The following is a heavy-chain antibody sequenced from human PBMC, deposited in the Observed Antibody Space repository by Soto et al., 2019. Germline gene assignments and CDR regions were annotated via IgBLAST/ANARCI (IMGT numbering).Heavy chain of an antibody. CDR2: INPSGGST. D-gene: IGHD1-1*01. J-gene: IGHJ6*02. CDR3: ARDYSLERPSYYYYGMDV. CDR1: GYTFTSYY. V-gene: IGHV1-46*01. Sequence: ASVKVSCKASGYTFTSYYMHWVRQAPGQGLEWMGIINPSGGSTSYAQKFQGRVTMTRDTSTRTVYMELSSLRSEDTAVYYCARDYSLERPSYYYYGMDVWGQGTTVSVSS.